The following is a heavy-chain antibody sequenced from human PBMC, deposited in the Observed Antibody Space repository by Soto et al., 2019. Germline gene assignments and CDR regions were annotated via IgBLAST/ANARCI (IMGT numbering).Heavy chain of an antibody. CDR2: TYYRSKWYN. CDR1: GDSASSNTAS. CDR3: ARGHYDSGNLSRSYGMDF. J-gene: IGHJ6*02. Sequence: SQTLSLTCAISGDSASSNTASWNWIRQSPSRGLEWLGRTYYRSKWYNDYVISVKSRITINPDTSKNQFSLHLNSVTPEDTAVYYSARGHYDSGNLSRSYGMDFWGPGTTVTVSS. D-gene: IGHD3-10*01. V-gene: IGHV6-1*01.